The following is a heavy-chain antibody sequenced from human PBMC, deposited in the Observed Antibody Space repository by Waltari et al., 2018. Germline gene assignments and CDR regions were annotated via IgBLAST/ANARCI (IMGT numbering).Heavy chain of an antibody. V-gene: IGHV4-34*01. CDR1: GGSFSGYY. CDR3: ARGTPYCGGDCPRGAFDI. J-gene: IGHJ3*02. Sequence: QVQLQQWGAGLLKPSETLSLPCAVYGGSFSGYYWRWMRQPPGKGLEWIGEINHSGSTNYNPSLKSRVTISVDTSKNQFSLKLSSVTAADTAVYYCARGTPYCGGDCPRGAFDIWGQGTMVTVSS. CDR2: INHSGST. D-gene: IGHD2-21*02.